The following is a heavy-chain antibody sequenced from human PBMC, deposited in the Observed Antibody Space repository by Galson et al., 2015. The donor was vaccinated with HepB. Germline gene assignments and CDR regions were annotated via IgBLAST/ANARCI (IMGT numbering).Heavy chain of an antibody. CDR3: FGDYYDSSGYYAGWDWFDP. CDR2: IDPSDSYT. CDR1: GYSFPSYW. Sequence: QSGAEVKKPGESLRISCKGSGYSFPSYWISWVRQMPGKGLEWMGRIDPSDSYTNYSPSFQGHVTISADKSISTAYLQWSSPKASDTAMYYCFGDYYDSSGYYAGWDWFDPWGQGTLVTVSS. J-gene: IGHJ5*02. D-gene: IGHD3-22*01. V-gene: IGHV5-10-1*01.